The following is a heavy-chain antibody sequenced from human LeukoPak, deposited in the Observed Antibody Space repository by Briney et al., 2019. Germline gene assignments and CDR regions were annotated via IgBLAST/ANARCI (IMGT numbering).Heavy chain of an antibody. Sequence: GRSLRLSCAASGFTFDDYAMHWVRQAPGKGLEWVSGISWNSGSIGYADSVKGRFTISRDNAKNSLYLQMNSLRAEDTALYYCAKDGWAVVVPAAITSAFDIWGQGTMVTVSS. CDR3: AKDGWAVVVPAAITSAFDI. CDR2: ISWNSGSI. V-gene: IGHV3-9*01. CDR1: GFTFDDYA. D-gene: IGHD2-2*02. J-gene: IGHJ3*02.